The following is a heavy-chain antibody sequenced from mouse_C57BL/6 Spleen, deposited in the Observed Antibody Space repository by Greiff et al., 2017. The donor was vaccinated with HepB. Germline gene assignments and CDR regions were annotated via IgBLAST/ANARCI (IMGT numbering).Heavy chain of an antibody. J-gene: IGHJ1*03. CDR2: INPSNGGT. CDR3: ARQPPSSYWYFDV. V-gene: IGHV1-53*01. CDR1: GYTFTSYW. D-gene: IGHD1-1*01. Sequence: QVQLQQPGTDLVKPGASVKLSCKASGYTFTSYWMHWVKQRPGQGLEWIGNINPSNGGTNYNEKFKSKATLTVDKSSSTAYMQLSSLASEDSAVYLCARQPPSSYWYFDVWGKGTTVTVSS.